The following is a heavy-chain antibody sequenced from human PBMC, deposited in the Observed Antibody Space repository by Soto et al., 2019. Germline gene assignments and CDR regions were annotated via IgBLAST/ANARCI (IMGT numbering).Heavy chain of an antibody. D-gene: IGHD3-22*01. V-gene: IGHV3-48*03. CDR1: GFTFSSYE. Sequence: GGSLRLSCAASGFTFSSYEMNWVRQAPGKGLEWVSYISSSGSTIYYADSVKGRFTISRDNAKNSLYLQMNSLRAEDTAVYYCARDQSRDYYDSSDYFDYWGQGTLVTVSS. CDR3: ARDQSRDYYDSSDYFDY. J-gene: IGHJ4*02. CDR2: ISSSGSTI.